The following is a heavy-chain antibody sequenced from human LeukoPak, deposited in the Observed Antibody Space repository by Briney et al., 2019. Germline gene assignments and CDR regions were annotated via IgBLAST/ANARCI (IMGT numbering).Heavy chain of an antibody. D-gene: IGHD3-22*01. J-gene: IGHJ4*02. V-gene: IGHV3-7*01. CDR2: IKQDGSEK. CDR3: ARDSSGFPHGY. CDR1: GFTFGDYA. Sequence: PGGSLRLSCTTSGFTFGDYAMSWVRQAPGKGLEWVANIKQDGSEKYYVDSVKGRFTISRDNAKNSLYLQMNSLRAEDTAVYYCARDSSGFPHGYWGQGTLVTVSS.